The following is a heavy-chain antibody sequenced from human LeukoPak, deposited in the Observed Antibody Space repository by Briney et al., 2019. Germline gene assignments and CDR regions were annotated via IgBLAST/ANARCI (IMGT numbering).Heavy chain of an antibody. V-gene: IGHV1-69*01. J-gene: IGHJ3*02. CDR3: ARGDVGATTWGASGAFDI. CDR1: GGTFSSYA. D-gene: IGHD1-26*01. CDR2: IIPIFGTE. Sequence: GSSVKVSCKASGGTFSSYAISWVRQAPGQGLEWMGGIIPIFGTENYAQKFQGRVTITADESTSTAYIELSSLRSEDTAVYYCARGDVGATTWGASGAFDIWGQGTMVTVSS.